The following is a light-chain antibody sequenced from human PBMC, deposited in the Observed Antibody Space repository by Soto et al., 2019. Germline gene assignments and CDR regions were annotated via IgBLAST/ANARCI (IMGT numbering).Light chain of an antibody. CDR2: WAS. J-gene: IGKJ3*01. CDR1: QSVLHSSNNKDY. CDR3: QQYYSTPFT. V-gene: IGKV4-1*01. Sequence: DIVMTQSPDSLAVSLGERATIYCKSSQSVLHSSNNKDYLAWYQQKPGQSPKLLIYWASTRESGVPDRFSGSGSATEFTLTISSLQAEDVAVYYCQQYYSTPFTLGPGTKVDIK.